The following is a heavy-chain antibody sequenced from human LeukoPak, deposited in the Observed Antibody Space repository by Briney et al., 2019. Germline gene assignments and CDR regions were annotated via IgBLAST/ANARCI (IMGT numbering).Heavy chain of an antibody. V-gene: IGHV3-66*01. CDR1: GFTVSSSY. CDR3: ARAPYSSSWYFDY. J-gene: IGHJ4*02. Sequence: GGSLRLSCAASGFTVSSSYMTWVRQAPGKGLEWVSVIYSGGSTHYAGSVKGRFAISRDNSKNTVYLQMNSLRAEDTAVYHCARAPYSSSWYFDYWGQGTLVTVSS. D-gene: IGHD6-13*01. CDR2: IYSGGST.